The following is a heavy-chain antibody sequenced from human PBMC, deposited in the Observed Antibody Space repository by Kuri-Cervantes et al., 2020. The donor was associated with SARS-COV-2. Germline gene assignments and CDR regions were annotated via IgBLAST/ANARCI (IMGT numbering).Heavy chain of an antibody. CDR2: IYYSGST. CDR3: ARRSTLDY. CDR1: GYSISSGYY. J-gene: IGHJ4*02. Sequence: GSLRLSCAVSGYSISSGYYWGWIRQPPGKGLEWIGSIYYSGSTYYNPSLKSRVTISVDTSKNQFSLKLSSVTAADTAVYYCARRSTLDYWGQGTLVTVSS. D-gene: IGHD2-2*01. V-gene: IGHV4-38-2*01.